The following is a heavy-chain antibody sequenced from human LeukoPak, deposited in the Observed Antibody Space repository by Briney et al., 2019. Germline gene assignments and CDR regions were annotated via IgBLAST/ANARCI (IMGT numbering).Heavy chain of an antibody. D-gene: IGHD3-3*01. CDR3: ARADFWSGRFFDY. V-gene: IGHV4-59*01. CDR1: SGSISSYY. J-gene: IGHJ4*02. Sequence: PSETLSLTCTVYSGSISSYYWSWIRQPPGKGLEWIGYIYYNGSTNFNPSLTSRVTISVDTSKNQFSLKLSSVTAADTAVYYCARADFWSGRFFDYWGQGTLVTVSS. CDR2: IYYNGST.